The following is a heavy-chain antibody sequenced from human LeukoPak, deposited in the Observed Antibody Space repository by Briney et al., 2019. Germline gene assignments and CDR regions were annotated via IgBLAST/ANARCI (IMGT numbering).Heavy chain of an antibody. CDR2: IRYDGSNK. J-gene: IGHJ3*02. CDR1: GFTFSSYG. V-gene: IGHV3-30*02. CDR3: AVTFQIAAAAHGAFDI. D-gene: IGHD6-13*01. Sequence: GGSLRLSCAASGFTFSSYGMHWVRQAPGKGLEWVAFIRYDGSNKYYADSVKGRFTISRDNSKNTLYLQMNSLRAEDTAVYYCAVTFQIAAAAHGAFDIWGQGTMVTVSS.